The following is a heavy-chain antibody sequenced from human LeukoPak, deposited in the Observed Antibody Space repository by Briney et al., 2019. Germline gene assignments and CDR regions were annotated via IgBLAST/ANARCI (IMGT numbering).Heavy chain of an antibody. CDR3: AKAGEAADEPDAFDI. Sequence: GGSLRLSCAASGFTFSSYAMSWVRQAPGKGLDWVSAISGSGGSTYYADSVKGRFTISRDNSKNTLYLQMNSLRAEDTAVYYCAKAGEAADEPDAFDIWGQGTMVTVSS. V-gene: IGHV3-23*01. CDR2: ISGSGGST. J-gene: IGHJ3*02. CDR1: GFTFSSYA. D-gene: IGHD6-13*01.